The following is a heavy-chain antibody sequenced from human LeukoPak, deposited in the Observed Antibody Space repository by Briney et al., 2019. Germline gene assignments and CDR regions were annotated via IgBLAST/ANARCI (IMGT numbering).Heavy chain of an antibody. J-gene: IGHJ4*02. CDR1: GFAFNTYS. Sequence: GGSPRLSCAASGFAFNTYSMNWVRQAPGKGLEWVSFISGTSTTIYYTASVKGRFTISRDNAKNSLYLQMNSLRDEDTAVYYCARDRGYYFDYWGQGTLVTVSS. CDR3: ARDRGYYFDY. CDR2: ISGTSTTI. V-gene: IGHV3-48*02. D-gene: IGHD3-22*01.